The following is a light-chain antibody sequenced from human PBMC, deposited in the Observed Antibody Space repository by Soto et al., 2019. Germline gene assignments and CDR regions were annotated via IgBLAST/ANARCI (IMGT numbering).Light chain of an antibody. V-gene: IGLV2-14*01. CDR2: DVT. Sequence: QSVLTQPASMSGSPGQSITISCTGTSSDVGGYNYVSWYQQHPVKAPKLIIYDVTNRPSGISDRFSGSKSGNTASLTISGLQAEDEADYYCSSYTRSSTPYVFGTGTKATVL. J-gene: IGLJ1*01. CDR1: SSDVGGYNY. CDR3: SSYTRSSTPYV.